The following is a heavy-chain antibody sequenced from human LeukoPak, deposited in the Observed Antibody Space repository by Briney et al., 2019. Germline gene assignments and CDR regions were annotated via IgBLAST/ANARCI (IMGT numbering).Heavy chain of an antibody. V-gene: IGHV3-23*01. CDR3: ASRDPCSGGTCYALAY. Sequence: GGSPRLSCAASGFTFSTQAMHWVRQAPGKGLEWVSGISDSGGRTYYADSVKGRFTISRDNSKNTLYLQMNTLRAEDTAVYFCASRDPCSGGTCYALAYWGQGTLVTVSS. CDR1: GFTFSTQA. J-gene: IGHJ4*02. CDR2: ISDSGGRT. D-gene: IGHD2-15*01.